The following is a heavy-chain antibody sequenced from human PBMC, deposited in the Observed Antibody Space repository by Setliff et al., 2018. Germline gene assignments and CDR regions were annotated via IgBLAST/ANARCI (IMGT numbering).Heavy chain of an antibody. J-gene: IGHJ3*02. CDR1: GGSFSGYY. V-gene: IGHV4-34*01. D-gene: IGHD2-15*01. CDR2: INHSGST. Sequence: LSLTCAVYGGSFSGYYWSWIRQPPGKGLEWIGEINHSGSTNYNPSLKSRVTISVDTSKNQFSLKLSSVTAADTAVYYCARGADTVVAPYDAFDIWGQGTMVTVSS. CDR3: ARGADTVVAPYDAFDI.